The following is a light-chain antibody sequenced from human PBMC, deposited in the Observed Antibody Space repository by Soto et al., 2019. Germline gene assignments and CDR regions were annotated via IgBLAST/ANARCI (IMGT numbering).Light chain of an antibody. Sequence: EIVLTQSPATLSLSPGERATLSCRASQSVSSSYLAWYQQKSGQAHRLLIYGASSRATGIPDRFSGRGSGTDFTLTISILEPEDFAVYYCQQYGSSPLTFGGGTKVDIK. V-gene: IGKV3-20*01. J-gene: IGKJ4*01. CDR2: GAS. CDR1: QSVSSSY. CDR3: QQYGSSPLT.